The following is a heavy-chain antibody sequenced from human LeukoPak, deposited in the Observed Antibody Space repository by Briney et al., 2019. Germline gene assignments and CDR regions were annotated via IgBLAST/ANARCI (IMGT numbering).Heavy chain of an antibody. J-gene: IGHJ4*02. CDR1: AGSVSSGAYL. CDR2: ISNRGST. CDR3: ARGYSYGHPLY. D-gene: IGHD5-18*01. V-gene: IGHV4-61*08. Sequence: SDTLSFSCNVSAGSVSSGAYLWNLFREPPWNGLEWIGYISNRGSTNYSPSLKSRVTISLDTSKSQFSLKLSSVTAADTAVYYRARGYSYGHPLYWGQGTLVTGSS.